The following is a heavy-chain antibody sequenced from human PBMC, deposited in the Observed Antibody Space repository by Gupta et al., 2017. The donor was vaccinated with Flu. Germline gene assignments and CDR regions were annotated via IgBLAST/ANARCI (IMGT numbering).Heavy chain of an antibody. CDR3: VRGDYYGMGV. Sequence: QVQLVQSGAEVRKPGASVKVSCKTSGHSFSGYYMHWVRQAPGQGFEWMGWINAHTGDTNYEQKYQGKVTLTTDTSISTAYMELTRLRSDDTSIYYCVRGDYYGMGVWGQGTTVT. CDR1: GHSFSGYY. J-gene: IGHJ6*02. CDR2: INAHTGDT. V-gene: IGHV1-2*02.